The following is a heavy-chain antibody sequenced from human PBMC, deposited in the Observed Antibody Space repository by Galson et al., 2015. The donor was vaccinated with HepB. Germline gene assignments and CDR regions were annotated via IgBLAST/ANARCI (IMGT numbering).Heavy chain of an antibody. CDR3: AKPASV. Sequence: SLRLSCAASGFTFNTYAMTWVRQAPGKGLEWVSVISGSGDITYYVDSVKGRFTISRDNSKNTLYLQMNSLRAEDTAVYYCAKPASVWGQGTMVTVSS. V-gene: IGHV3-23*01. CDR1: GFTFNTYA. J-gene: IGHJ3*01. CDR2: ISGSGDIT.